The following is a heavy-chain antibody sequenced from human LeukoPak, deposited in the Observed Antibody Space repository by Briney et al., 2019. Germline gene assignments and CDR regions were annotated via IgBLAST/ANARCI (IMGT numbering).Heavy chain of an antibody. CDR1: GGSISSYY. Sequence: PSETLSLTCTVSGGSISSYYWSWIRQPPGKGLEWIGYIYYSGSTNYNPSLKSRVTISVDTSKNQFSLKLSSVTAADTAVYYCARAGLKVPANWFDPWGQGTLVTVSS. D-gene: IGHD2-2*01. CDR3: ARAGLKVPANWFDP. J-gene: IGHJ5*02. CDR2: IYYSGST. V-gene: IGHV4-59*01.